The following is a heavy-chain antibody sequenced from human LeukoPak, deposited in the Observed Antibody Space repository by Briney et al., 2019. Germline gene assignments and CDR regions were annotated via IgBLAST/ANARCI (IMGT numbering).Heavy chain of an antibody. D-gene: IGHD6-13*01. CDR2: IYHSGNS. V-gene: IGHV4-31*01. J-gene: IGHJ4*02. CDR3: ARGVSWYGYFDY. CDR1: GGSISSSGYY. Sequence: SETLSLTCIVSGGSISSSGYYWSWIRQHPGKGLEWIGYIYHSGNSYYNPSLKSQVIISVDTSKNQFSLKLNSVTAADTAVYYCARGVSWYGYFDYWGQGTLVTVSS.